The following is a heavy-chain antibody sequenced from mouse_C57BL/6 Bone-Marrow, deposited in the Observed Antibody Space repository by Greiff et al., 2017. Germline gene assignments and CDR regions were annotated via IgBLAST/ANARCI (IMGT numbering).Heavy chain of an antibody. CDR2: ISSGSSTI. CDR1: GFTFSDYG. J-gene: IGHJ2*01. CDR3: ARHGYYRLNYFDY. V-gene: IGHV5-17*01. Sequence: DVKLQESGGGLVKPGGSLKLSCAASGFTFSDYGMHWVRQAPEKGLEWVAYISSGSSTIYYADTVKGRFTISRDNAKNTLFLQMTSLRSEDTAMYYCARHGYYRLNYFDYWGQGTTLTVSS. D-gene: IGHD2-3*01.